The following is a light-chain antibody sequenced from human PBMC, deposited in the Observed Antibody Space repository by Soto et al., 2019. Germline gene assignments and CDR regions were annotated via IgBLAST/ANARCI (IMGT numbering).Light chain of an antibody. CDR2: EVS. V-gene: IGLV2-14*01. Sequence: QSVLAQPASVSGPPGQSITISCTGTSSGVGGYNYVSWYQQHPGKAPKLMIYEVSNRPSGVSNRFSGSKSGNTASLTISGLQAGDEADYYCSSYTSSSTLVFGTGTKVTVL. J-gene: IGLJ1*01. CDR1: SSGVGGYNY. CDR3: SSYTSSSTLV.